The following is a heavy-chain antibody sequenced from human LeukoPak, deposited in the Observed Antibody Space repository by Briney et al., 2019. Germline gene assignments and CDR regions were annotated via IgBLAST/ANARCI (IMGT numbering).Heavy chain of an antibody. CDR2: ISAYNGNA. CDR3: ARDHWSKGDYGMDV. V-gene: IGHV1-18*01. Sequence: ASVKVSCKASGYTFTSYGISWVRQAPGQGLEWMGWISAYNGNANYAQKLQGRVTMTTDTSTSTAYMELRSLRSDDTAVYYCARDHWSKGDYGMDVWGQGTTVTVSS. D-gene: IGHD2-8*02. CDR1: GYTFTSYG. J-gene: IGHJ6*02.